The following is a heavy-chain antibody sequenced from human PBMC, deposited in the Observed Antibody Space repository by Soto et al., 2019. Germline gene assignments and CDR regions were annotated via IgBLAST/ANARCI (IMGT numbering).Heavy chain of an antibody. D-gene: IGHD3-10*01. J-gene: IGHJ6*02. V-gene: IGHV3-30*18. CDR2: TSFDGSKK. CDR3: AKDSGGHGMEV. Sequence: QVQLVESGGGVVQPGRSLRLSCAASGFSFSGYGMNWVRQAPGKGLEWLATTSFDGSKKYYGDSVKGRFTNSRDNSRNTLYLEMNSLRPEDTAVYYCAKDSGGHGMEVWGQGTTVTVSS. CDR1: GFSFSGYG.